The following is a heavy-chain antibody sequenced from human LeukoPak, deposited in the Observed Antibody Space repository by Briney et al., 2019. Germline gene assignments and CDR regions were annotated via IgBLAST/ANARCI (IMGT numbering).Heavy chain of an antibody. CDR1: GGSISSGGYY. J-gene: IGHJ6*02. V-gene: IGHV4-31*03. CDR3: ARGGRLSHGMDV. D-gene: IGHD3-3*01. CDR2: IYYSGST. Sequence: SETLSLTCTVSGGSISSGGYYWSWIRQYPGKGLEWIGYIYYSGSTYYNPSLKSRVTMSVDTSKNQFSLKLSFVTAADTAVYYCARGGRLSHGMDVWGQGTTVTVSS.